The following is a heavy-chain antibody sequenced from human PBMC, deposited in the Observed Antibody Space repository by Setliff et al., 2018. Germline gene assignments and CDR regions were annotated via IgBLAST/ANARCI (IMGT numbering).Heavy chain of an antibody. D-gene: IGHD3-3*01. CDR1: GGSISSGTYY. V-gene: IGHV4-61*02. Sequence: SETLSLTCTVSGGSISSGTYYWSWIWQPAGKGLEWIGRIFTSGSTNYNPSLKSRVTISVDTSKNQFSLNLSSVTAADTAVYYCARAFTYYNFWSGYGYGMDVWGQGTTVTVSS. J-gene: IGHJ6*02. CDR3: ARAFTYYNFWSGYGYGMDV. CDR2: IFTSGST.